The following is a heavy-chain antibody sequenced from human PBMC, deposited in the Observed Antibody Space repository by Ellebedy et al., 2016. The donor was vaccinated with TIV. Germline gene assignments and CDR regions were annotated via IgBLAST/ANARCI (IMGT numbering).Heavy chain of an antibody. J-gene: IGHJ4*02. V-gene: IGHV3-33*01. CDR3: ARGARRLAPIDY. CDR2: IWYDGSNK. CDR1: GFTFSSYG. Sequence: GESLKISXAASGFTFSSYGMHWVRQAPGKGLEWVAVIWYDGSNKYYADSVKGRFTISRDNSKNTLYLQMNSLRAEDTAVYYCARGARRLAPIDYWGQGTLVTVSS. D-gene: IGHD6-19*01.